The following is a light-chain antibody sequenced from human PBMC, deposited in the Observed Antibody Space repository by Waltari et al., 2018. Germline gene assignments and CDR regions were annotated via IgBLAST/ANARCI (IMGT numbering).Light chain of an antibody. CDR1: ISHLGKCI. Sequence: QSVLQRPPPLSAAPAQKVTIPCSGSISHLGKCIVSWYHQLPGAAPKLLIYDNNKRPSGIPDRFSASKSGTSATLGITGLQIGDEADYYCATWDNSLSEVVFGGGTKLTVL. CDR3: ATWDNSLSEVV. V-gene: IGLV1-51*01. J-gene: IGLJ2*01. CDR2: DNN.